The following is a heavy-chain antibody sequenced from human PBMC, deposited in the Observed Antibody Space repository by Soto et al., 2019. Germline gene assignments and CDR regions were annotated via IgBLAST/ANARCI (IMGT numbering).Heavy chain of an antibody. V-gene: IGHV3-23*01. CDR2: ISGSGGTT. D-gene: IGHD3-3*01. CDR1: GFTFENYA. Sequence: QSGGSLRLSCVASGFTFENYAMSWVRQAPGKGLEWVSAISGSGGTTYYSDSVKGRFTISRDNSKNTVYLQMNDLRVEDAAEYFCAKDSWAIFGVPAGEYYAMDVWGQGTTVTRLL. CDR3: AKDSWAIFGVPAGEYYAMDV. J-gene: IGHJ6*02.